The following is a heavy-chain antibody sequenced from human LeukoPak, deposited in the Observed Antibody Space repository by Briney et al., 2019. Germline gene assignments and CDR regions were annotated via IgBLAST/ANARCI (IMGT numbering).Heavy chain of an antibody. D-gene: IGHD6-19*01. CDR3: ATLAVAGESGFDY. J-gene: IGHJ4*02. Sequence: ASVKVSCKASGYTFTGYYMHWVRQAPGQGLEWMGRINPNSGGTNYAQKVKGRFTMTRDTSISTAYMELSRLRSDDTAVYYCATLAVAGESGFDYWGQGTLVTVSS. CDR2: INPNSGGT. CDR1: GYTFTGYY. V-gene: IGHV1-2*06.